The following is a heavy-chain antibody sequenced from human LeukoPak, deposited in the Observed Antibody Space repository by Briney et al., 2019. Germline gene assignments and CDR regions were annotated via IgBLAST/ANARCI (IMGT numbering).Heavy chain of an antibody. D-gene: IGHD3-3*01. Sequence: GGSLRLSCAASGFTVSSNYMSWVRQAPGKGLEWVSVIYSGGSTYYADSVRGRFTISRDNSKNTLYLQMNSLRAEDTAVYYCAKDGLRFLEWLLGYWGQGTLVTVSS. CDR1: GFTVSSNY. V-gene: IGHV3-53*05. CDR2: IYSGGST. J-gene: IGHJ4*02. CDR3: AKDGLRFLEWLLGY.